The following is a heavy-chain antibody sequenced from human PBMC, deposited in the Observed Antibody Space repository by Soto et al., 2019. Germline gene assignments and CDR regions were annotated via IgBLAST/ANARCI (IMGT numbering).Heavy chain of an antibody. D-gene: IGHD3-16*01. J-gene: IGHJ6*02. CDR2: ISRNSFYI. V-gene: IGHV3-21*01. CDR1: GFTFSNCD. CDR3: SRDLLTALRGIYPRLSYGMDV. Sequence: GSLSLYCAASGFTFSNCDMNWVRQAPGKCLEWVSSISRNSFYISYADSVKGLFTISRDNAQNSLFLQMTSLTAEDTAFYYCSRDLLTALRGIYPRLSYGMDVWGQGTTVTVSS.